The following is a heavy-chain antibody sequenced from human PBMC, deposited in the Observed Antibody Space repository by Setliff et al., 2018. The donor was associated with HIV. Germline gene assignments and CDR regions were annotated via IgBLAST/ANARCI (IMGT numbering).Heavy chain of an antibody. CDR3: ARATLLIRSWFDP. V-gene: IGHV4-61*02. Sequence: SETLSLTCTVSGGSIDSGSYYWSWIRQPAGKGLEWIGRIYATGSTNYNPSLKSRVTISVDTSKNQFSLKLSSVTAADTAVYHCARATLLIRSWFDPWGQGTLVTVSS. D-gene: IGHD3-10*01. J-gene: IGHJ5*02. CDR2: IYATGST. CDR1: GGSIDSGSYY.